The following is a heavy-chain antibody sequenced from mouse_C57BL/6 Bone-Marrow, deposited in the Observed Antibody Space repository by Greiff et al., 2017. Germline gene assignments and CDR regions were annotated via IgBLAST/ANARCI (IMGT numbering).Heavy chain of an antibody. CDR3: ARWIYYDYDEAWFAY. J-gene: IGHJ3*01. D-gene: IGHD2-4*01. CDR2: IYPGSGST. Sequence: VQLQQSGAELVKPGASVKMSCKASGYTFTSYWITWVKQRPGQGLEWIGDIYPGSGSTNYNEKFKSKATLTVDTSSSTAYMQLSSLTSEDSAVYYCARWIYYDYDEAWFAYWGQGTLVTVSA. CDR1: GYTFTSYW. V-gene: IGHV1-55*01.